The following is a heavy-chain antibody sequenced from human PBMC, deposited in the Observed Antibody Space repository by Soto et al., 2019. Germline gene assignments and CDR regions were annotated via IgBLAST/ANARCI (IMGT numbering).Heavy chain of an antibody. CDR2: IYHSGST. V-gene: IGHV4-4*02. D-gene: IGHD3-22*01. CDR1: GGSISSSNW. J-gene: IGHJ5*02. Sequence: QVQLQESGPGLVMPSGTLSLTCAVSGGSISSSNWWSWVRQPPGKGLEWIGEIYHSGSTNYNPSLKSRVTISVDKSKNQFSLKLSSVTAADTAVYYCARGRYYYDSSGYLPGGFDPWGQGTLVTVSS. CDR3: ARGRYYYDSSGYLPGGFDP.